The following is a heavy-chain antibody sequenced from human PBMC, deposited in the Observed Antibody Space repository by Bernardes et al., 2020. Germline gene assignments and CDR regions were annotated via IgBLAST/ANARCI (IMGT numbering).Heavy chain of an antibody. J-gene: IGHJ4*02. CDR3: ASLIHLSARLVDY. CDR2: IKQDGSGK. CDR1: GFTFSSYW. V-gene: IGHV3-7*03. D-gene: IGHD6-6*01. Sequence: GGSLRLSCAASGFTFSSYWMSWVRQAPGKGLEWVANIKQDGSGKYYVDSVKGRFTISRDNAKNSLYLQMNSLRAEDTAVYYCASLIHLSARLVDYWGQGTLVTVSS.